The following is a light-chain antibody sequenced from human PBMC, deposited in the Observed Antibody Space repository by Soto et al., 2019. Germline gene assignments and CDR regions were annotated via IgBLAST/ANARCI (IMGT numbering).Light chain of an antibody. J-gene: IGLJ1*01. V-gene: IGLV2-14*01. Sequence: QSVLTQPASVSGSPGQSITISCTGTSSDVGGYNYVSRYQQHPGKAPKLMIYDVSNRPSGVSNRFSGSKSGNTTSLTISGLQAEDEADYYCSSYTSGSTLVFGTGTKVTVL. CDR2: DVS. CDR1: SSDVGGYNY. CDR3: SSYTSGSTLV.